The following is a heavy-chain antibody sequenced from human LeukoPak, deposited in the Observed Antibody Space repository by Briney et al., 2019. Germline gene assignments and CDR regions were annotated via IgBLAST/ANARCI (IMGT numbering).Heavy chain of an antibody. CDR3: ARVMVRGVFQLGY. Sequence: SGGSLRLSCAASGFTFSSYSMNWVRQAPGKGLEWVSYIRSSSSTIYYADSVKGRFTISRDNAKNSLYLQMNSLRAEDTAVYYCARVMVRGVFQLGYWGQGTLVTVSS. J-gene: IGHJ4*02. V-gene: IGHV3-48*04. D-gene: IGHD3-10*01. CDR2: IRSSSSTI. CDR1: GFTFSSYS.